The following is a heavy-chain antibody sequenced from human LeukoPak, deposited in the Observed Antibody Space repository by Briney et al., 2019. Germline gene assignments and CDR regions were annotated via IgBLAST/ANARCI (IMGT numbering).Heavy chain of an antibody. Sequence: ASVKVSCKASGGTFSSYGISWVRQAPGQGLEWMGGIIPISGTANYAQKFQGRVTITADESTSTAYMELSSLRSEDTAVYYCARGRDDNSGYYYGSFDYWGQGTLVTVSS. CDR2: IIPISGTA. CDR1: GGTFSSYG. CDR3: ARGRDDNSGYYYGSFDY. J-gene: IGHJ4*02. V-gene: IGHV1-69*13. D-gene: IGHD3-22*01.